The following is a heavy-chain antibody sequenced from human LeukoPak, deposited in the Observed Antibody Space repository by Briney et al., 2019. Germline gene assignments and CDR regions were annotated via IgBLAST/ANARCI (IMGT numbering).Heavy chain of an antibody. V-gene: IGHV1-2*02. Sequence: ASVTVSCTASGYTFTGYYMHWVRQAPGQGLEWMGWINPNSGGTNYAQKFQGRVTMTRDTSISTAYMELSRLRSDDTAVYYCARDLHFYDSSGYYYDFDYWGQGTLVTVSS. CDR3: ARDLHFYDSSGYYYDFDY. CDR2: INPNSGGT. J-gene: IGHJ4*02. D-gene: IGHD3-22*01. CDR1: GYTFTGYY.